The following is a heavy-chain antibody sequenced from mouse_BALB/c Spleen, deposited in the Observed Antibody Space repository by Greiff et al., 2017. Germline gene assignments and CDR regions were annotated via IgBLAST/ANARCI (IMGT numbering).Heavy chain of an antibody. CDR2: ISSGGSYT. CDR3: TRETSLGDYFDY. J-gene: IGHJ2*01. CDR1: GFTFSSYT. V-gene: IGHV5-6-4*01. D-gene: IGHD4-1*01. Sequence: EVQGVESGGGLVKPGGSLKLSCAASGFTFSSYTMSWVRQTPEKRLEWVATISSGGSYTYYPDSVKGRFTISRDNAKNTLYLQMSSLKSEDTAMYYCTRETSLGDYFDYWGQGTTLTVSS.